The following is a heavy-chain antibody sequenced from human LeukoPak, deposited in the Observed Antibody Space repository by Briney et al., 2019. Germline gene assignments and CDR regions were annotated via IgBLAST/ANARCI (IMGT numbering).Heavy chain of an antibody. Sequence: SETLSLTCTVSGGSISNYYWSWIRQPPGKGLEWIGYIYYSGSTNYNPSLKSRVTISVDTSKNQFSLKLSSVTAADTAVYYCARSKRMGVTVVLDYWGQGTLVTVSS. CDR3: ARSKRMGVTVVLDY. CDR1: GGSISNYY. J-gene: IGHJ4*02. CDR2: IYYSGST. D-gene: IGHD4-23*01. V-gene: IGHV4-59*01.